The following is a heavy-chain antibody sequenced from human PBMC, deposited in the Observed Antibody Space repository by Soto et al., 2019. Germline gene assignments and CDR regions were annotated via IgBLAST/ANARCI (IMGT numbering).Heavy chain of an antibody. J-gene: IGHJ4*02. CDR3: ARPKSSSGWYGGSYFDY. CDR1: GFTFSSYA. CDR2: ISYDGSNK. D-gene: IGHD6-19*01. Sequence: QVQLVESGGGVVQPGRSLRLSCAASGFTFSSYAMHWVRQAPGKGLEWVAVISYDGSNKYYADSVKGRFTISRDNSKNTLYLQMSSLRAEDTAVYYCARPKSSSGWYGGSYFDYWGQGTLVSVSS. V-gene: IGHV3-30-3*01.